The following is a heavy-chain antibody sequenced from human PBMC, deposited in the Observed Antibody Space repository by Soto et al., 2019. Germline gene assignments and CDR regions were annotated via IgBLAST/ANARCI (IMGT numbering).Heavy chain of an antibody. Sequence: QITLKESGPTLVKPTQTLTLTCNFSGFSLSTYGVGVGWIRQPPGKALEWHALIYWDDDTRFSPSLNSRLAITKDTSKSQVVLTMTHMDPVDTATYYCAHRPGFSMAFDYWGPGSLVTVSS. CDR2: IYWDDDT. V-gene: IGHV2-5*02. J-gene: IGHJ4*02. CDR1: GFSLSTYGVG. CDR3: AHRPGFSMAFDY. D-gene: IGHD3-10*01.